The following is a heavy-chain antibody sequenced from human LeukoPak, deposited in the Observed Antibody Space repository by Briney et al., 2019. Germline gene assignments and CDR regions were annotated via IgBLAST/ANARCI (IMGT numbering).Heavy chain of an antibody. CDR1: GFTFSSYA. D-gene: IGHD4-17*01. CDR3: AKAHYDDYGDRFDY. J-gene: IGHJ4*02. Sequence: GGSLRLSCAASGFTFSSYAMSWVRQAPGKGLEWVSAVSGSGSSAYYADSVKGRFTIFRDNSKNTLYLQVNSLRAEDTAVYYCAKAHYDDYGDRFDYWGQGTLVTVSS. V-gene: IGHV3-23*01. CDR2: VSGSGSSA.